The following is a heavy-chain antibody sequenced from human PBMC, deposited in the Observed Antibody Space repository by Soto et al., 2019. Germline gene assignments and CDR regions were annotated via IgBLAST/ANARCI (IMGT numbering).Heavy chain of an antibody. Sequence: PGGSLSLSCSASAFPFRNYDMHWVRQAPGKGLEYVAGISSSGGNTYYADPVKGRFTTSRDNSKNTLYLQMSSLRPEDTAVYYCAKDYFGSSSSYGMDVWGQGNTVNVS. J-gene: IGHJ6*02. D-gene: IGHD6-13*01. CDR2: ISSSGGNT. V-gene: IGHV3-64D*06. CDR1: AFPFRNYD. CDR3: AKDYFGSSSSYGMDV.